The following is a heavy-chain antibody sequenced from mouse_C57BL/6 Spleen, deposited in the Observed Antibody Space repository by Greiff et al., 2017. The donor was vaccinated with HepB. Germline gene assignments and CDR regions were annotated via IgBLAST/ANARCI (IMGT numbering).Heavy chain of an antibody. Sequence: QVHVKQSGAELVKPGASVKISCKASGYAFSSYWMNWVKQRPGKGLEWIGQIYPGDGDTNYNGKFKGKATLTADKSSSTAYMQLSSLTSEDSAVYFCASSTTAGSWFAYWGQGTLVTVSA. CDR3: ASSTTAGSWFAY. CDR2: IYPGDGDT. CDR1: GYAFSSYW. V-gene: IGHV1-80*01. D-gene: IGHD1-2*01. J-gene: IGHJ3*01.